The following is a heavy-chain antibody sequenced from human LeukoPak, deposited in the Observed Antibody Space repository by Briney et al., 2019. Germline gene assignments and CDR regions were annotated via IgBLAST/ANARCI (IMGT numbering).Heavy chain of an antibody. CDR1: GFTFSSYW. Sequence: GGSLRLSCAASGFTFSSYWMSWVRQAPGKGLEWVANIKQDGSEKYYVDSVKGRFTISRDNAKNSLYLQMNSLSADDTAVYYCARTPIFGVVTSPYYFDYWAREPWSPSPQ. CDR3: ARTPIFGVVTSPYYFDY. J-gene: IGHJ4*02. D-gene: IGHD3-3*01. V-gene: IGHV3-7*01. CDR2: IKQDGSEK.